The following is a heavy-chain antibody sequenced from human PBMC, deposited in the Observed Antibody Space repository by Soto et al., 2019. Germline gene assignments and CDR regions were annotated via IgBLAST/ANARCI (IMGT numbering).Heavy chain of an antibody. CDR2: ISSSGSTI. D-gene: IGHD3-10*01. CDR1: GFTFSSYE. V-gene: IGHV3-48*03. J-gene: IGHJ3*02. Sequence: HPGGSLRLSCAASGFTFSSYEMNWVRQAPGKGLEWVSYISSSGSTIYYADSVKGRFTISRDNAKNSLYLQMNSLRAEDTAVYYCARVMTRLLWFGESHDAFDIWGQGTMVTVSS. CDR3: ARVMTRLLWFGESHDAFDI.